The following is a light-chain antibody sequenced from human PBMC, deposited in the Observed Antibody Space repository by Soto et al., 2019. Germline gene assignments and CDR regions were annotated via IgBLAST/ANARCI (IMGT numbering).Light chain of an antibody. CDR1: SSNIGAGYD. J-gene: IGLJ2*01. CDR3: QSYDSRLRTSF. CDR2: GNR. Sequence: QAVVTQPPSVSGAPGQRVTISCTGSSSNIGAGYDVHWYQQLPGTAPKLLIYGNRYRPSGVPDRFSGSKSGTSASLAITGLQAEDEADYYCQSYDSRLRTSFFGGGTKLTVL. V-gene: IGLV1-40*01.